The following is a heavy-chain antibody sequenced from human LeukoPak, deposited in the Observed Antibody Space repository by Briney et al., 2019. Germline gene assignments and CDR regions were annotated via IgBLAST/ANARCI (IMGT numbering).Heavy chain of an antibody. V-gene: IGHV3-23*01. D-gene: IGHD3-10*01. CDR1: GFTFSSYA. CDR3: ATSGSHLYFAY. J-gene: IGHJ4*02. Sequence: GGSLRLSCAASGFTFSSYAMSWVRQAPGKGLEWVSTISGSGISTYYADSVKGRFTISRDNSKNTLYLQINSLRAEDTAVYYCATSGSHLYFAYWGQGTLVTASS. CDR2: ISGSGIST.